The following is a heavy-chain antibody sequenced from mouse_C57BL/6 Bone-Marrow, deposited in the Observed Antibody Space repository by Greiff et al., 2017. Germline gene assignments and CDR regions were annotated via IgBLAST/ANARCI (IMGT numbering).Heavy chain of an antibody. D-gene: IGHD1-1*01. CDR2: IYPGSGST. J-gene: IGHJ3*01. CDR1: GYTFTSYW. CDR3: ARPRCYSLEGFAY. Sequence: QVQLQQPGAELVKPGASVKMSCKASGYTFTSYWITWVKQRPGQGLEWIGDIYPGSGSTNYNEKFKSKATLTVDTSSSTAYMQLSSLTSEDSAVYDCARPRCYSLEGFAYWGQGTLVTVSA. V-gene: IGHV1-55*01.